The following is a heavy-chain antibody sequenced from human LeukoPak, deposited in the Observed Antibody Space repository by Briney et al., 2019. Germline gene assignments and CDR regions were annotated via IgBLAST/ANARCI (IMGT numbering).Heavy chain of an antibody. CDR2: IYYSGST. V-gene: IGHV4-39*07. CDR3: ARDCSSTSCYRKSGMRFDY. J-gene: IGHJ4*02. D-gene: IGHD2-2*01. CDR1: GGSISSSSYY. Sequence: PSETLSLTCTGSGGSISSSSYYWGWIRQPPGKGLEWIGRIYYSGSTYYNPSLKSRVTISVDTSKNQFSLKLSSVTAADTAVYYCARDCSSTSCYRKSGMRFDYWGQGTLVTVSS.